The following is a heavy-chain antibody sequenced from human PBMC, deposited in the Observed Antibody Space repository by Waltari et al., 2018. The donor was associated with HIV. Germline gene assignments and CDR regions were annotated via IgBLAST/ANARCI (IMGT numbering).Heavy chain of an antibody. D-gene: IGHD3-16*01. CDR3: ANLDSGQAGG. CDR1: GFTFSSYG. CDR2: ISSYDGNNK. Sequence: QVQLVGSGGGVVQPGRSLGLSCAASGFTFSSYGMHWVRQAPGKGLEWVAVISSYDGNNKYYADSVKGRLTISRDNSKSTLYLQMNSLRAEDTAVYYCANLDSGQAGGWGQGTLVTVSS. V-gene: IGHV3-30*18. J-gene: IGHJ4*02.